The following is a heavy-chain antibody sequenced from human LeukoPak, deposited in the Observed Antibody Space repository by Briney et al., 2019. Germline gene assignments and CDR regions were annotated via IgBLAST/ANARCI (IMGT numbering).Heavy chain of an antibody. J-gene: IGHJ4*02. V-gene: IGHV4-59*01. CDR1: GGPISSYY. CDR3: ASSGYSYGSFDY. Sequence: SETLSLTCTVSGGPISSYYWSWIRQPPGKGLEWIGYIYYSGSTNYNPSLKSRVTISVDTSKNQFSLKLSSVTAADTAVYYCASSGYSYGSFDYWGQGTLVTVSS. D-gene: IGHD5-18*01. CDR2: IYYSGST.